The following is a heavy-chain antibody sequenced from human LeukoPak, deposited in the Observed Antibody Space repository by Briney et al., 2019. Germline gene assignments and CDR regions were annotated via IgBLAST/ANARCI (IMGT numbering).Heavy chain of an antibody. CDR3: ARERVGATSNWFDP. CDR2: ISSSGSTI. V-gene: IGHV3-48*02. Sequence: GGSLRLSCAASRFTFSTYSMNWVRQAPGKGLEWVSYISSSGSTIYYADSVKGRFTISRDNAKNSLFLQMNSLRDEDTAVYYCARERVGATSNWFDPWGQGTLVTVSS. CDR1: RFTFSTYS. D-gene: IGHD1-26*01. J-gene: IGHJ5*02.